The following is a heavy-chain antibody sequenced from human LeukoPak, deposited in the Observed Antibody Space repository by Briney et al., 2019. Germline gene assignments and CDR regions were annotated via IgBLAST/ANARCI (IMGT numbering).Heavy chain of an antibody. D-gene: IGHD4-23*01. Sequence: GASVKVSFKASGYTFTSYGISWVRQAPGQGLEWMGWISAYNGNTNYAQKLQGRVTMTTDTSTSTAYMELRSLRSDDTAVYYCAREAGSTPDYYYGMDVWGQGTTVTVSS. CDR3: AREAGSTPDYYYGMDV. J-gene: IGHJ6*02. CDR2: ISAYNGNT. V-gene: IGHV1-18*01. CDR1: GYTFTSYG.